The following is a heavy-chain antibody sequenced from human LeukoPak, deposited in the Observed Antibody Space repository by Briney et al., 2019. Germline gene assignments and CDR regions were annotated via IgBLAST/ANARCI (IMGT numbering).Heavy chain of an antibody. D-gene: IGHD6-19*01. Sequence: PSETLSPTCTVPGRSISSYYWSWIRQPPPKGLEWIDYTYYSGSTNYNPSLKSQDTISVDTPNNQFSLKLSSVTAADTAVYYCARHSIVGQWLVPFDYWGQGTLVTVSS. V-gene: IGHV4-59*08. CDR3: ARHSIVGQWLVPFDY. CDR2: TYYSGST. CDR1: GRSISSYY. J-gene: IGHJ4*02.